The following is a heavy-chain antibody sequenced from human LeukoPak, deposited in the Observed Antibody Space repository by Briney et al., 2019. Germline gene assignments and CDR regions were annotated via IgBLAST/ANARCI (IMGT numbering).Heavy chain of an antibody. CDR3: ARVPGSSGWNYYFDY. D-gene: IGHD6-19*01. J-gene: IGHJ4*02. V-gene: IGHV3-48*03. CDR2: ISSSDNAV. CDR1: GVTFSSYE. Sequence: PGGSLRLSCAASGVTFSSYEMNWVRQAPGKGLEWVSYISSSDNAVHYAGSVKGRFTISRDNTKNSLYLQMNSLRAEDTAVYYCARVPGSSGWNYYFDYWGQGTLVTVSS.